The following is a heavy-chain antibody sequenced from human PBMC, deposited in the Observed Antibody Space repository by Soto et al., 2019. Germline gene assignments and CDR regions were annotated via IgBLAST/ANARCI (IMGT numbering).Heavy chain of an antibody. CDR2: FIAMLGTP. J-gene: IGHJ4*02. CDR3: ARGAMANFDY. Sequence: SVKVSCKASGGTFGSQGIAWVRQAPGQGLEWMGGFIAMLGTPTYAKKVQGRATISADESLTSSYLELRSLRSEDTGVYFCARGAMANFDYWGQGTVVTVYS. V-gene: IGHV1-69*13. CDR1: GGTFGSQG. D-gene: IGHD5-18*01.